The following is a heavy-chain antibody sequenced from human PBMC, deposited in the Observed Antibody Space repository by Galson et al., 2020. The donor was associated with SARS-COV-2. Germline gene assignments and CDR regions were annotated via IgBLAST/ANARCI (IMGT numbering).Heavy chain of an antibody. Sequence: SETLSLTCTVSGGSISSSSYFWGWIRQPPGKGLEWMGSIYHSGSTYYNPSLKSRVTISVDTSKNQFSLKLSSVTAADTAVYYCATYSVVVVAPTPLRADYWGQGTLVTVSS. CDR2: IYHSGST. D-gene: IGHD2-15*01. CDR3: ATYSVVVVAPTPLRADY. J-gene: IGHJ4*02. CDR1: GGSISSSSYF. V-gene: IGHV4-39*07.